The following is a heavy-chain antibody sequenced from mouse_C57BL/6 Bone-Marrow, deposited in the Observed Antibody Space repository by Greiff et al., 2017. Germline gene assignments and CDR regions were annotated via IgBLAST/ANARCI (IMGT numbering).Heavy chain of an antibody. CDR1: GFTFTDYY. J-gene: IGHJ4*01. CDR2: IRNKANGYTT. D-gene: IGHD2-4*01. V-gene: IGHV7-3*01. CDR3: ARSYDYYYYAMDY. Sequence: DVMLVESGGGLVQPGGSLSLSCAASGFTFTDYYMSWVRQPPGKALEWLGFIRNKANGYTTEYSASVKGRFTISRDNSQSILYLQMNALRAEDSATYYCARSYDYYYYAMDYWGQGTSVTVSS.